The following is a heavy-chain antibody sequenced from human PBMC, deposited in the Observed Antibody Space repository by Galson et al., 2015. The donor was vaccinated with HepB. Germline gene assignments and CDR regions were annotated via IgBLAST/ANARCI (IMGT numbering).Heavy chain of an antibody. J-gene: IGHJ6*03. CDR3: ARGGHYDFWSGYYFYYMDV. Sequence: ETLSLTCAVYGGSFSGYYWSWIRQPPGKGLEWIGEINHSGSTNYNPSLKSRVTISVDTSKNQFSLKLSSVTAADTAVYYCARGGHYDFWSGYYFYYMDVWGKGTTVTVSS. V-gene: IGHV4-34*01. CDR1: GGSFSGYY. D-gene: IGHD3-3*01. CDR2: INHSGST.